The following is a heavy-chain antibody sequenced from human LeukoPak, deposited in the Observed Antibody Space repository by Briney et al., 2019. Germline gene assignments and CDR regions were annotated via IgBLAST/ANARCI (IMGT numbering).Heavy chain of an antibody. J-gene: IGHJ6*03. V-gene: IGHV3-21*01. D-gene: IGHD3-10*01. Sequence: PGGSLRLSCAASGFTFSSYSMNWVRQAPGKGLEWVSSISSSSSYIYYADSVKGRFTISRDNAKNSLYLQMNSLRAEDTAVYYCAKDQLWFGELLQDPPSFMDGGGKGTTVTVSS. CDR1: GFTFSSYS. CDR2: ISSSSSYI. CDR3: AKDQLWFGELLQDPPSFMDG.